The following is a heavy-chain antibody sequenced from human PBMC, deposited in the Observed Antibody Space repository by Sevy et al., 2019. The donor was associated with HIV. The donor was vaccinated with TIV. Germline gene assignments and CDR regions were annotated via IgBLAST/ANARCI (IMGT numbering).Heavy chain of an antibody. J-gene: IGHJ4*02. CDR3: AKAGVRVGGTFDLFYFDY. Sequence: GGSLRLSCAASGFTFSTYAMSWARQAPGKGLEWVSGISGSGVTTYYADSVKGRFTISRDNSKNTLYLQMNSLTAEDTAVYYCAKAGVRVGGTFDLFYFDYWGQGTLVTVSS. V-gene: IGHV3-23*01. CDR1: GFTFSTYA. CDR2: ISGSGVTT. D-gene: IGHD6-19*01.